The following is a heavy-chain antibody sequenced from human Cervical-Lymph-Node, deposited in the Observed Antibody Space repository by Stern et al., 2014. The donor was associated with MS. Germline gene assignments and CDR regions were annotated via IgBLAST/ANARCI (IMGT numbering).Heavy chain of an antibody. CDR2: IYYSGAT. CDR1: GDSISSGGHY. Sequence: VQLVESGPGLVKPSQTLSLTCTVSGDSISSGGHYWSWIRQHPGKGLEWIGYIYYSGATFYNPSLKSRVTISLDTSKNQFSLKLSSVTAADTAIYYCASRWSGTYYGQNWFDPWGQGILVTVSS. V-gene: IGHV4-31*03. J-gene: IGHJ5*02. CDR3: ASRWSGTYYGQNWFDP. D-gene: IGHD1-26*01.